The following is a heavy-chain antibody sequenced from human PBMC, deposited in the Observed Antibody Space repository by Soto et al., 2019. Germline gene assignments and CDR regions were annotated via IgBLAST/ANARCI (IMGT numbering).Heavy chain of an antibody. CDR3: ARAYSSSSRDFDY. CDR2: ISSSGSTI. D-gene: IGHD6-6*01. Sequence: HPGGSLRLSCAASGFTFSSYEMNWVRQAPGKGLEWVSYISSSGSTIYYADSVKGRFTISRDNAKNSLYLQMNSLRAEDTAVYYCARAYSSSSRDFDYWGQGTLVTVSS. J-gene: IGHJ4*02. CDR1: GFTFSSYE. V-gene: IGHV3-48*03.